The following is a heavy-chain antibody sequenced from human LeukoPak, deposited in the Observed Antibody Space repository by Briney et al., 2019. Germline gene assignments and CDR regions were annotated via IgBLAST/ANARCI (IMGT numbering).Heavy chain of an antibody. CDR3: ARTKILTGYYLFDY. J-gene: IGHJ4*02. V-gene: IGHV4-59*11. Sequence: SETLSLTCSVSGDSISSHYWSWIRQPPGKGLEWIGFIYSTGSTNYNPSLKSRVTISVDTSNNQFSLRLSSVTAADTAVYYCARTKILTGYYLFDYWGQGTLVTVSS. CDR2: IYSTGST. D-gene: IGHD3-9*01. CDR1: GDSISSHY.